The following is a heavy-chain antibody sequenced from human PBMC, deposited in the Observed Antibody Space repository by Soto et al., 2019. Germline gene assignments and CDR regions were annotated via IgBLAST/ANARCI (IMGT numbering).Heavy chain of an antibody. CDR3: ARDRTYYHDSSGYYPDY. CDR2: ISAYNGNT. CDR1: GYTFTSYG. V-gene: IGHV1-18*01. Sequence: GASVKVSCKASGYTFTSYGISWVRQAPGQGLEWMGWISAYNGNTNYAQKLQGRVTMTAGTSTSTAYMELRSLRSDDTAVYYSARDRTYYHDSSGYYPDYWGQGTLVTVSS. J-gene: IGHJ4*02. D-gene: IGHD3-22*01.